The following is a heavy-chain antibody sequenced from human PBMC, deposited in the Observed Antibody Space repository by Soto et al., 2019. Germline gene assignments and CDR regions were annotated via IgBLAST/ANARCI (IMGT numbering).Heavy chain of an antibody. D-gene: IGHD3-22*01. CDR2: ISGSGGST. Sequence: GGSLRLSCAASGFTFSSYAMSWVRQAPGKGLEWVSAISGSGGSTYYADSVKGRFTISRDNSKNALYLQMNSLRAEDTAVYYCAKVVASYYDSSGYMVDYWGQGTLVTVSS. CDR1: GFTFSSYA. V-gene: IGHV3-23*01. CDR3: AKVVASYYDSSGYMVDY. J-gene: IGHJ4*02.